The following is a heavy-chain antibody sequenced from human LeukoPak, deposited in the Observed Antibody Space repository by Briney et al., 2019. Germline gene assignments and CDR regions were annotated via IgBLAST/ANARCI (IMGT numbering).Heavy chain of an antibody. CDR2: INHSGST. V-gene: IGHV4-39*07. D-gene: IGHD3-10*01. Sequence: SETLSLTCTVSGGSISSGDYYWSWIRQPPGKGLEWIGEINHSGSTNYNPSLKSRVTISVDTSKNQFSLKLSSVTAADTAVYYCARGRGYGSGSYPPLYYFDYWGQGTLVTVSS. J-gene: IGHJ4*02. CDR3: ARGRGYGSGSYPPLYYFDY. CDR1: GGSISSGDYY.